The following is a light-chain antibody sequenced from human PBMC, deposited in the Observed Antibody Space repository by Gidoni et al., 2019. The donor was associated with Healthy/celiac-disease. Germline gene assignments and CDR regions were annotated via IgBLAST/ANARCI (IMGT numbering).Light chain of an antibody. CDR2: DAS. CDR1: QSISRR. Sequence: LQMTPSPSTLSASVGDRLTIPCRASQSISRRLAGYQQKPGKDPKLLIYDASSLESGVPSRCSGSGSGTEFTLTISSLQPDDFATYYCQQYNSYSRYTFGQXTKLEIK. V-gene: IGKV1-5*01. J-gene: IGKJ2*01. CDR3: QQYNSYSRYT.